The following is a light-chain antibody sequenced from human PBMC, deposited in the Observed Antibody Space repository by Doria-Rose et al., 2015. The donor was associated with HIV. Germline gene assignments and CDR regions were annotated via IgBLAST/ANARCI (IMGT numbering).Light chain of an antibody. V-gene: IGKV3-11*01. CDR3: QQRSNWPPIFT. J-gene: IGKJ3*01. Sequence: LTQSPATLSLSPGERATLSCRASQSVSSNLAWYQQKPGQAPRLLIYDASNRATGIPARFSGSGSGTDFTHTISSLEPEDFAVYFCQQRSNWPPIFTFGPGTKADI. CDR2: DAS. CDR1: QSVSSN.